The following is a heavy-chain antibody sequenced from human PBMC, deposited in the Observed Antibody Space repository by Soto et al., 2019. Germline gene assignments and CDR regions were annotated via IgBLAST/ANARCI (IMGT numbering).Heavy chain of an antibody. CDR2: ISGSGGST. D-gene: IGHD2-21*01. CDR3: AKLGDYTIVVVIAPPGRDDAFDI. Sequence: GGSLRLSCAASGFTFSSYAMSWVSQAPGKGLELVSAISGSGGSTYYADSVKGRFTISRDNSKNTLYLQMNSLRAEDTAVYYCAKLGDYTIVVVIAPPGRDDAFDIWGQGTMVTVSS. CDR1: GFTFSSYA. J-gene: IGHJ3*02. V-gene: IGHV3-23*01.